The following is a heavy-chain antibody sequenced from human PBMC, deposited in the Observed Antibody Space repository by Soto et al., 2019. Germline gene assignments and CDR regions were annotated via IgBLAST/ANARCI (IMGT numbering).Heavy chain of an antibody. CDR3: ASDPRDYYYMEV. V-gene: IGHV3-7*01. Sequence: GGSLRLSCAASGFTFSSYWMSWFRQAPGKGLEWVANIKQDGSEKYYVDSVKGRFTISRDNAKNSLYLQMNSLRAEDTAVYYWASDPRDYYYMEVWGKGTTVNVSS. J-gene: IGHJ6*03. CDR2: IKQDGSEK. CDR1: GFTFSSYW.